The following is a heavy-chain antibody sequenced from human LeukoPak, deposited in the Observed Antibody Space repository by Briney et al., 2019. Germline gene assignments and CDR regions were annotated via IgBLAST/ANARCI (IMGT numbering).Heavy chain of an antibody. CDR3: ARHVGATEGFDY. V-gene: IGHV5-51*01. Sequence: GESLKISCRGSGYKFTNYWIAWVRQMPGKGLEWMGIVYPADSDTRYSPSFQGQVTISADKSISTAYLQWSSLKASDTAMYYCARHVGATEGFDYWGQGTLVTVSS. CDR2: VYPADSDT. J-gene: IGHJ4*02. D-gene: IGHD1-26*01. CDR1: GYKFTNYW.